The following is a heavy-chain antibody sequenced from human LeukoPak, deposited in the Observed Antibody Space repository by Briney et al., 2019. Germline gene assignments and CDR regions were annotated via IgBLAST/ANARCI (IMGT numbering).Heavy chain of an antibody. V-gene: IGHV3-7*01. CDR3: ARDLVGYTPYSGSYDY. D-gene: IGHD1-26*01. CDR2: IKQDGREK. CDR1: GFMFNNYW. Sequence: GGSLRLYCAASGFMFNNYWMSWVCQAPGKWLEGVANIKQDGREKYYVDSVKGRFTISRGNAMNSLYLQMNSLRAEDTAVYYCARDLVGYTPYSGSYDYWGQGTLITVSS. J-gene: IGHJ4*02.